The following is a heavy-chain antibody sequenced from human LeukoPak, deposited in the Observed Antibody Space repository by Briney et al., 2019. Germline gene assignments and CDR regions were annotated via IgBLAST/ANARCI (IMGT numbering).Heavy chain of an antibody. Sequence: SETLSLTCTVSGGSISSYYWSWIRQPPGKGLEWIGYIYYSGSTYYNPSLKSRVTISVDTSKNQFSLKLSSVTAADTAVYYCARGGDYVWGSYPSLFDYWGQGTLVTVSS. V-gene: IGHV4-59*12. D-gene: IGHD3-16*02. CDR2: IYYSGST. CDR3: ARGGDYVWGSYPSLFDY. CDR1: GGSISSYY. J-gene: IGHJ4*02.